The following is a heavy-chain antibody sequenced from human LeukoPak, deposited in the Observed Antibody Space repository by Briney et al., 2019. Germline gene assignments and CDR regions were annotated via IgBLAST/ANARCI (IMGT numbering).Heavy chain of an antibody. CDR2: ISGSGGST. CDR1: GFTFSSYT. D-gene: IGHD3-22*01. V-gene: IGHV3-23*01. CDR3: ARNDRGAFDI. Sequence: GGSLRLSCAASGFTFSSYTMTWVRQAPGKGLEWVSAISGSGGSTYFADSVKGRFTISRDNAKNSLYLQMNSLRAEDTAVYYCARNDRGAFDIWGQGTMVTVSS. J-gene: IGHJ3*02.